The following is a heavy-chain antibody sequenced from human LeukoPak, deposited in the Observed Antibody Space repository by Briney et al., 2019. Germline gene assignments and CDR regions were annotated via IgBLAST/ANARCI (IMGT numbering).Heavy chain of an antibody. V-gene: IGHV3-23*01. CDR1: GFTFSSSA. J-gene: IGHJ4*02. Sequence: GGSLRLSCAASGFTFSSSAMSWVRQAPGKGLEWVSAIGTGGRTYYADSVKGRFTISRDNSKNTLYLQMSSLRAEDTAVYYCATLFRQPGPYYFDYWGQGTLVTVSS. CDR2: IGTGGRT. CDR3: ATLFRQPGPYYFDY. D-gene: IGHD1-14*01.